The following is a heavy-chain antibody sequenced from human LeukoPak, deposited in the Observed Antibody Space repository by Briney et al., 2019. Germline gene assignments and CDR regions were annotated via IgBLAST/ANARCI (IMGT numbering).Heavy chain of an antibody. CDR2: ISSGGST. V-gene: IGHV3-66*01. CDR1: GFTVSSNY. D-gene: IGHD6-19*01. Sequence: GGSLRLSCAASGFTVSSNYMSWVRQAPGKGLEWVSVISSGGSTYYADSVKGRFTISRDNSKNTLYLQMNSLRAEDTALYYCARGTDSSGWWYFDYWGQGTPVTVSS. J-gene: IGHJ4*02. CDR3: ARGTDSSGWWYFDY.